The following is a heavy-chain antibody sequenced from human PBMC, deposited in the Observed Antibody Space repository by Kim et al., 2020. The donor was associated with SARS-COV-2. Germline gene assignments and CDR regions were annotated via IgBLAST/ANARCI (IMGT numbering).Heavy chain of an antibody. CDR2: A. CDR3: ATGKFQYYFDT. J-gene: IGHJ4*02. V-gene: IGHV1-69*01. Sequence: ANYAQKFQGRVTITADESTNTAYMEVNGLRFEDTAVYYCATGKFQYYFDTWGQGTLVTVSS.